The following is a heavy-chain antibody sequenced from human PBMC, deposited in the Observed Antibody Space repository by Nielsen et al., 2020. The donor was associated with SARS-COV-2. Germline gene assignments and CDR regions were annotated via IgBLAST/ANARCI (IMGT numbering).Heavy chain of an antibody. J-gene: IGHJ4*02. CDR2: ISGFNGNT. CDR1: GYTFSNFG. CDR3: ARWRTYGNGWDF. Sequence: ASVKVSCKASGYTFSNFGLSWVRQAPGRGLKWIGWISGFNGNTNYLQKFKGRVTMTTHSSTGTVYMELRSLRADDTAIYYCARWRTYGNGWDFWGQGTLVTVSS. D-gene: IGHD6-19*01. V-gene: IGHV1-18*01.